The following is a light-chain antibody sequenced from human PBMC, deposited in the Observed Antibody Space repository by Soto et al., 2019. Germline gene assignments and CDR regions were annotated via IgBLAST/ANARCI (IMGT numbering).Light chain of an antibody. CDR3: NSYTTTNTLV. CDR2: DVT. V-gene: IGLV2-14*03. CDR1: SSDVGGYNH. Sequence: QSALTQPASVSGSPGQSITISCTGTSSDVGGYNHVSWYQQHPGKAPKLMIYDVTNRPSGVSNRFSGSKSGNTASLTISGLQADGEADYYCNSYTTTNTLVFGGGTKLTVL. J-gene: IGLJ2*01.